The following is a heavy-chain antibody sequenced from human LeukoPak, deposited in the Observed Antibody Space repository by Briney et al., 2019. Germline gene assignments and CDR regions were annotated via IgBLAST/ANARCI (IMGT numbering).Heavy chain of an antibody. Sequence: GESLKISCQGSGYSFTNYWISWVRQMPGKGLEWMGRIDPSDSYTNYSPSFQGHVTISADKSISTAYLQWSSLKASDTAMYYCARREIASGDGPQYWGQGTLVTVSS. J-gene: IGHJ4*02. D-gene: IGHD4-17*01. V-gene: IGHV5-10-1*01. CDR1: GYSFTNYW. CDR2: IDPSDSYT. CDR3: ARREIASGDGPQY.